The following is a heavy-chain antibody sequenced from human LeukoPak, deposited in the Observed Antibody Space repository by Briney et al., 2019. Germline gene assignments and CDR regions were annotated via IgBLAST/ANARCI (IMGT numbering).Heavy chain of an antibody. V-gene: IGHV4-39*07. J-gene: IGHJ4*02. CDR3: ARAPLTYSSSWSGYFDY. CDR1: GGSISSGSYY. Sequence: SQTLSLTCTVSGGSISSGSYYWSWIRQPPGKGLEWIGSIYYSGSTYYNPSLKSRVTISVDTSKNQFSLKLSSVTAADTAVYYCARAPLTYSSSWSGYFDYWGQGTLVTVSS. CDR2: IYYSGST. D-gene: IGHD6-13*01.